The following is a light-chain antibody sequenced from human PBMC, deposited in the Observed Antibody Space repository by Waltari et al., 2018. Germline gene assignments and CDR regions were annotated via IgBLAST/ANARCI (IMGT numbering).Light chain of an antibody. J-gene: IGKJ2*01. Sequence: DIVMTQSPDSLAVSLGDRATINCQSSHNDFSSSNIKNFLAWYQQKPGQPPKLLIYWASVRESGVPHRFSGTGSETEFTLSISSLQPEDVAVYFCQQYYTSPPTFGQGTKLEIE. CDR1: HNDFSSSNIKNF. V-gene: IGKV4-1*01. CDR2: WAS. CDR3: QQYYTSPPT.